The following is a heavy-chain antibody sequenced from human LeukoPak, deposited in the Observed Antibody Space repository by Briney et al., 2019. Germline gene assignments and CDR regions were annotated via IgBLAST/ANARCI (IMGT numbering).Heavy chain of an antibody. V-gene: IGHV3-30*18. CDR1: GFPFSRYT. J-gene: IGHJ5*02. Sequence: GGSLRLSCAASGFPFSRYTMSWVRQAPGKGLEWVAVISYDGSNKYYADSVKGRFTISRDNSKNTLYLQMNSLRAEDTAVYYCAKSVHYGDYVPNWFDPWGQGTLVTVSS. CDR2: ISYDGSNK. D-gene: IGHD4-17*01. CDR3: AKSVHYGDYVPNWFDP.